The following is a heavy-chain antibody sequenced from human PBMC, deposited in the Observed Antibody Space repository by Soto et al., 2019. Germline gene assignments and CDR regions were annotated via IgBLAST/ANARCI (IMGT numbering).Heavy chain of an antibody. CDR1: GFTFSSYG. V-gene: IGHV3-30*18. CDR3: AKDFKAELELPYFDY. D-gene: IGHD1-7*01. CDR2: ISYDGSNK. Sequence: PGGSLRLSCAASGFTFSSYGMHWVRQAPGKGLEWVAVISYDGSNKYYADSVKGRFTISRDNSKISLYLQMNSLRAEDTAVYYCAKDFKAELELPYFDYWGQGTLVTVSS. J-gene: IGHJ4*02.